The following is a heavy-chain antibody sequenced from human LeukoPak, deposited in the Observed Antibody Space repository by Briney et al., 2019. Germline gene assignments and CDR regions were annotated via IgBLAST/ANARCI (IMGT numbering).Heavy chain of an antibody. CDR2: IRGSGGGT. Sequence: GGSLRLSCAVSGFTFSSYAMSWVRQAPGKGLEWVSTIRGSGGGTYYADSVKGRFTISRDNSKNTLYLQMNSLRDEDTALYYCAKAGIGVVGYFDYWGQGTLVTVSS. D-gene: IGHD6-19*01. V-gene: IGHV3-23*01. J-gene: IGHJ4*02. CDR3: AKAGIGVVGYFDY. CDR1: GFTFSSYA.